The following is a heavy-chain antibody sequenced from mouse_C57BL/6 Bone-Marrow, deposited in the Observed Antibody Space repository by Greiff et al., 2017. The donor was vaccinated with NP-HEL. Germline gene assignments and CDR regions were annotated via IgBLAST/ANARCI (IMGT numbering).Heavy chain of an antibody. CDR3: AREEISYSNYEDYAMDY. J-gene: IGHJ4*01. CDR1: GFTFSDYG. CDR2: ISNLAYSI. Sequence: EVQGVESGGGLVQPGGSLKLSCAASGFTFSDYGMAWVRQAPRKGLEGVAFISNLAYSIYYADTVTGRFTISRENAKNTLYLEMSSLRSEDTAMYYCAREEISYSNYEDYAMDYWGQGTSVTVSS. V-gene: IGHV5-15*01. D-gene: IGHD2-5*01.